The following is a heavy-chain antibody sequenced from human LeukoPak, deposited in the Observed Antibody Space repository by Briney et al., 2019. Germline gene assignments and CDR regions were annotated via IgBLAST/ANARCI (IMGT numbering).Heavy chain of an antibody. CDR2: INPNSGGT. V-gene: IGHV1-2*02. Sequence: ASVKVSCKASGYTFTGYYMHWVRQAPGQGLEWMGWINPNSGGTNYAQKFQGRVTMTRDTSISTAYMELSRLRSDDTAVYYCARDNSGLYYYDSSGYRGYWGQGTLVTVSS. J-gene: IGHJ4*02. D-gene: IGHD3-22*01. CDR1: GYTFTGYY. CDR3: ARDNSGLYYYDSSGYRGY.